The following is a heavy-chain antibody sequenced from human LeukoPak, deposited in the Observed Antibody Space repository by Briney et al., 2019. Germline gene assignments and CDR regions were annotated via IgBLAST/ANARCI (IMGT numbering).Heavy chain of an antibody. D-gene: IGHD3-22*01. CDR1: GFTLSSYA. CDR3: ARTPWGYYYDSSGSELRVY. V-gene: IGHV3-23*01. CDR2: ISGSGGST. J-gene: IGHJ4*02. Sequence: PGGSLRPSCAASGFTLSSYAVSWVRHAPAKGLVWVSAISGSGGSTYYVDSVKGRFTISRDNSKNTLYLQMHSLRAEDTAVYYCARTPWGYYYDSSGSELRVYWGQGTLVTVSS.